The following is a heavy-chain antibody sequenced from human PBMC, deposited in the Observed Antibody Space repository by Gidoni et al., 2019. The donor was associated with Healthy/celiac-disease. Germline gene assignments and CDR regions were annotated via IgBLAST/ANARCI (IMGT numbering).Heavy chain of an antibody. V-gene: IGHV2-26*01. Sequence: QVTLKESGPVLVKPTETLTLTCTVSGFSLSNARMGVSWIRQPPGNALEWLAHIFSNDEKSDSTYLKSRLTISKDTSNSQVVLTMTNMDPVNTATYSCARPYYYDNPGAFDIWGQGTMVTVSS. CDR2: IFSNDEK. D-gene: IGHD3-22*01. CDR3: ARPYYYDNPGAFDI. CDR1: GFSLSNARMG. J-gene: IGHJ3*02.